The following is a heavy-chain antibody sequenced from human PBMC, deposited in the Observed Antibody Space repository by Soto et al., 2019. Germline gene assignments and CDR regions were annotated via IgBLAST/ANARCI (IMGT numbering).Heavy chain of an antibody. CDR3: AKDVHHDMLTAAIWFDP. J-gene: IGHJ5*02. V-gene: IGHV3-23*01. Sequence: GGSLTLSCAPSGFTFSTYAMSWVRQAPGKGLEWVSAISGSGDTTYYANSVKGRFTISRDNSKNTLYLQMNSLRAEDTAVYYCAKDVHHDMLTAAIWFDPWREASLVTVSS. D-gene: IGHD3-9*01. CDR2: ISGSGDTT. CDR1: GFTFSTYA.